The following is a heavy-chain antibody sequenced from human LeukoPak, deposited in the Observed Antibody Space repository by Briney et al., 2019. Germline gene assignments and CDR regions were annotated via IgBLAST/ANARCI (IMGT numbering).Heavy chain of an antibody. V-gene: IGHV5-51*01. CDR1: GYSFTSYW. CDR3: ARRCTYYYDSSGYYIEAGMDV. Sequence: GESLKISCKGSGYSFTSYWIGWVRQMPGKGLEWMGIIYPGDSDTRYSPSFQGQVTISADKSISTAYLQWSSLKASDTAMYYCARRCTYYYDSSGYYIEAGMDVWGQGTTVTVSS. D-gene: IGHD3-22*01. CDR2: IYPGDSDT. J-gene: IGHJ6*02.